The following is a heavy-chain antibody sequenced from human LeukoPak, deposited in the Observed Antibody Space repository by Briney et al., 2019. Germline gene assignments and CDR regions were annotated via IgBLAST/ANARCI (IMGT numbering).Heavy chain of an antibody. V-gene: IGHV1-2*02. Sequence: RASVKVSCKASGYTFTGYYMHWVRQAPGQGLEWMGWINPNSGGTNYAQKFQARVTMTRDTSISTAYMELSRLRSDDTAVYYCARSVSYDYPAEYFQHWGQGTLVTVSS. CDR1: GYTFTGYY. J-gene: IGHJ1*01. D-gene: IGHD5-12*01. CDR3: ARSVSYDYPAEYFQH. CDR2: INPNSGGT.